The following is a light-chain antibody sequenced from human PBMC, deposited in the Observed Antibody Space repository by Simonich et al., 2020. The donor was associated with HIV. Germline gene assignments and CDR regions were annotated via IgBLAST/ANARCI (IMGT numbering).Light chain of an antibody. Sequence: DIQMTQSPSSLSASVGDRVTITCRASQDISNSLAWYQQKPGKAPKLLLYDASRLESGIPSRFSGSGSGTDYTLTISSLQPEDFATYYCQQYDSTPLWAFGQGTKVEIK. V-gene: IGKV1-NL1*01. J-gene: IGKJ1*01. CDR1: QDISNS. CDR2: DAS. CDR3: QQYDSTPLWA.